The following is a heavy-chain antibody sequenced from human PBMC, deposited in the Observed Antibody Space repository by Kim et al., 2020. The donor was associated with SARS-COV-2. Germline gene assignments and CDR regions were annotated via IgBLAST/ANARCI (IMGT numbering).Heavy chain of an antibody. D-gene: IGHD3-16*01. CDR1: GFSSSSYW. V-gene: IGHV3-74*01. CDR2: ISSDGSIT. CDR3: ARGTFRNGFDV. J-gene: IGHJ6*02. Sequence: GGSLRLSCAASGFSSSSYWINWVRQPPGKGLEWVSRISSDGSITHYADSVKGRFTMSRDSAENTLYLQMNSLSAEDTAVYYCARGTFRNGFDVWGQGTTVSVSS.